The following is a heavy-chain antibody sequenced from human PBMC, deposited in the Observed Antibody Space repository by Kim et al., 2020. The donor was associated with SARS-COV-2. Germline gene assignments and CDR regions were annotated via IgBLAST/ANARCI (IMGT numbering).Heavy chain of an antibody. D-gene: IGHD3-22*01. CDR3: AKDIRSIYDSSGYYYVGGKRTNYGMDV. Sequence: GGSLRLSCAASGFTFGDYAMHWVRQAPGKGLEWVSGISWNSGSIGYADSVKGRFTISRDNAKNSLYLQMNSLRAEDTALYYCAKDIRSIYDSSGYYYVGGKRTNYGMDVWGQGTTVTVSS. CDR2: ISWNSGSI. CDR1: GFTFGDYA. V-gene: IGHV3-9*01. J-gene: IGHJ6*02.